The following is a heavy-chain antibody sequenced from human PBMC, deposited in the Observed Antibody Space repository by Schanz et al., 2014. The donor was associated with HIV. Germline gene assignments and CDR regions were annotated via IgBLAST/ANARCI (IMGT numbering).Heavy chain of an antibody. D-gene: IGHD3-22*01. V-gene: IGHV3-30*18. J-gene: IGHJ6*02. Sequence: QVQLGQSGGGVVQPGRSLRLSCAASGFTFSDYSMHWVRQAPGKALEWVAVIWVDGTSKFYADSVKGRFIISRDNSKNTLYLQMKSLRADDAAVYYCAKDRNYYESKYRGKGNYYYYYGMDVWGQGTTVTVSS. CDR3: AKDRNYYESKYRGKGNYYYYYGMDV. CDR2: IWVDGTSK. CDR1: GFTFSDYS.